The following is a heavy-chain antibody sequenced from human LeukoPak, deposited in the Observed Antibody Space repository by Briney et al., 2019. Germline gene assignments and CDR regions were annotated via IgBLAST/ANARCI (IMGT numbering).Heavy chain of an antibody. D-gene: IGHD1-1*01. CDR3: ARDGLTIDAFDI. J-gene: IGHJ3*02. Sequence: PSETLSLTCTVSGGSISSYYWSWIRQPPGKGLEWIGYTYYSGGTNYNPSLKSRVTISVDTSKNQFSLKLSSVTAADTAVYYCARDGLTIDAFDIWGQGTMVTVSS. CDR1: GGSISSYY. V-gene: IGHV4-59*01. CDR2: TYYSGGT.